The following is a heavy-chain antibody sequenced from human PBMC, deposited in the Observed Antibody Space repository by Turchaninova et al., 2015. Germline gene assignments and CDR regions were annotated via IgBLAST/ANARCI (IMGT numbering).Heavy chain of an antibody. J-gene: IGHJ4*02. D-gene: IGHD4-17*01. CDR2: ITSSSSYI. CDR1: GFSFNTYT. CDR3: ARDDYGDYGSY. Sequence: ESGGGLVKPGGSLRLSCTASGFSFNTYTMYWVRQAPGKGLEWVSSITSSSSYIYYADSLKGRFTISRDNAKNSLYLQMNSLWAEDTAVYYCARDDYGDYGSYWGQGTLVTVSS. V-gene: IGHV3-21*06.